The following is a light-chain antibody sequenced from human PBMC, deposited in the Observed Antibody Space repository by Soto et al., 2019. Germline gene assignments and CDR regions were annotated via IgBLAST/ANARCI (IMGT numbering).Light chain of an antibody. CDR1: NSDVGHYNY. CDR3: CSYAGSSWI. V-gene: IGLV2-11*01. Sequence: QSVLTQPRSVSGSPGQSVTISCTGTNSDVGHYNYVSWYQQHPGKAPKLIIFDVDKRPSGVPDRFSGSKSGNTASLTISGLQAEDGADYYCCSYAGSSWIFGGGTKVTVL. CDR2: DVD. J-gene: IGLJ2*01.